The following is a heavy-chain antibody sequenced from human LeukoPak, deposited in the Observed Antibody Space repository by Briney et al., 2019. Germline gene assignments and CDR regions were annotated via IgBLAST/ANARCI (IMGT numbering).Heavy chain of an antibody. CDR3: AKDAAETIWCLRYLSFCPGNAFDI. V-gene: IGHV3-23*01. CDR1: GFTFSSYA. J-gene: IGHJ3*02. Sequence: GGSLRLSCAASGFTFSSYAMSWVRQAPGKGLEWVSAISGSGGSTYYADSVKGRFTISRDNSKNTLYLQMNSLRAEDTAVYYCAKDAAETIWCLRYLSFCPGNAFDIWGQGTMVTVSS. CDR2: ISGSGGST. D-gene: IGHD3-3*01.